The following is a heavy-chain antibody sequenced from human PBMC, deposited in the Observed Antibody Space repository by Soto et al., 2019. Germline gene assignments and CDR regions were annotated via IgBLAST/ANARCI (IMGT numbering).Heavy chain of an antibody. Sequence: GASVKVSCKASGGTFSSYAISWVRQAPGQGLEWMGGIIPIFGTANYAQKFQGRVTITADESTSTAYMELSSLRSEDTAVYYCARGRHGYGGNSFNYWGQGTLVTVSS. CDR3: ARGRHGYGGNSFNY. J-gene: IGHJ4*02. CDR1: GGTFSSYA. V-gene: IGHV1-69*13. CDR2: IIPIFGTA. D-gene: IGHD4-17*01.